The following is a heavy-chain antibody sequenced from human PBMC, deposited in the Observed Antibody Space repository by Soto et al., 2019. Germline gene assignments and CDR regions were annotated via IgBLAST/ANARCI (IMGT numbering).Heavy chain of an antibody. Sequence: RLSCAASGSTSSNYPMNWVRQAPGKGLEWVPSISASGGSTYYADSEKGRFTISSENPKNTRPQQRNIRRDEDTAVYYCAKEQTNSEADTSSIFDYWGQGTLVTVSS. J-gene: IGHJ4*02. CDR1: GSTSSNYP. CDR2: ISASGGST. CDR3: AKEQTNSEADTSSIFDY. V-gene: IGHV3-23*01. D-gene: IGHD2-2*01.